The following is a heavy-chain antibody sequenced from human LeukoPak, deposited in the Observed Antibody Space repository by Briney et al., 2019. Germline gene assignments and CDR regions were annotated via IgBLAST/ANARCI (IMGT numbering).Heavy chain of an antibody. D-gene: IGHD2-15*01. CDR3: ARDWEDIVVVVAANEGSNWFDP. J-gene: IGHJ5*02. CDR1: GVTFSSAW. CDR2: IKQDGSEK. V-gene: IGHV3-7*01. Sequence: GGSLRLSCTVSGVTFSSAWMSWLRQAPGKGLEWVANIKQDGSEKYYVDSVKGRFTISRDNAKNSLYLQMNSLRAEDTAVYYCARDWEDIVVVVAANEGSNWFDPWGQGTLVTVSS.